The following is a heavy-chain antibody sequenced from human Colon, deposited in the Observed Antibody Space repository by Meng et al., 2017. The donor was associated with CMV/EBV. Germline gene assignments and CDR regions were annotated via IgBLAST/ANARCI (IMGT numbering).Heavy chain of an antibody. V-gene: IGHV1-2*02. Sequence: ASVKVSCKTSGYRFSSFGISWVRQAPGQGLEWMGWINPNSGDTNYAQKFQGRVTMTRDTSISTAYMELSRLRSDDTAVYYCARPTNAIVATVFLGYYYYGMDVWGQGTTVTVSS. J-gene: IGHJ6*02. CDR2: INPNSGDT. CDR3: ARPTNAIVATVFLGYYYYGMDV. D-gene: IGHD5-12*01. CDR1: GYRFSSFG.